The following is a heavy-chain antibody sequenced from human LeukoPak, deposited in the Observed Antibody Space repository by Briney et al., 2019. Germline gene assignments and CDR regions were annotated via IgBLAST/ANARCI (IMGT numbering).Heavy chain of an antibody. Sequence: GGSLRLSCTASGFTFSNYAMHWVRQAPGKGLEWVAVLSYDGNKRYYAGSVKGRLSISRDNSKNTLYLQMNRLRVEDTAMYYCARESGLNYFDPWGQGILVTVSS. D-gene: IGHD1-7*01. J-gene: IGHJ5*02. V-gene: IGHV3-30*03. CDR3: ARESGLNYFDP. CDR2: LSYDGNKR. CDR1: GFTFSNYA.